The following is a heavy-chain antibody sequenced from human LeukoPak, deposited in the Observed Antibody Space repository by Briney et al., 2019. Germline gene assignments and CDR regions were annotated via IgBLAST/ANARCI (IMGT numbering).Heavy chain of an antibody. CDR1: GYTFTGYY. CDR3: ARDGIAVAGLDY. J-gene: IGHJ4*02. Sequence: ASVKVSCKASGYTFTGYYMHWVRQAPGQGLEWMGWINPNSGDTNHAQKFQGRVIMTRDTSISTAYMELSSLRSDDTAVYYCARDGIAVAGLDYWGQGTLVTVSS. D-gene: IGHD6-19*01. V-gene: IGHV1-2*02. CDR2: INPNSGDT.